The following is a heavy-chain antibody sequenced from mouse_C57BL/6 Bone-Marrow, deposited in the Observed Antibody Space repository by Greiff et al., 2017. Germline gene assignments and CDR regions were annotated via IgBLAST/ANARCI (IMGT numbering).Heavy chain of an antibody. CDR2: IDPENGDT. Sequence: EVQLQQSGAELVRPGASVKLSCTASGFNIKDDYMHWVKQRPEQGLEWIGWIDPENGDTEYASKFQGKATITADTSSNTAYLQLSSLTSDDTAVYDCTTFPLITTVVATDYFDYWGQGTTLTVSS. CDR3: TTFPLITTVVATDYFDY. J-gene: IGHJ2*01. D-gene: IGHD1-1*01. CDR1: GFNIKDDY. V-gene: IGHV14-4*01.